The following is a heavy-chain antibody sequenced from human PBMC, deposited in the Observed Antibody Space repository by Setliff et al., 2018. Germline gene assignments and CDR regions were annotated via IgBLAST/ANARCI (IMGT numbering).Heavy chain of an antibody. CDR3: ARSTYYSTWHYFDH. J-gene: IGHJ4*02. CDR2: IYHSGST. V-gene: IGHV4-38-2*02. D-gene: IGHD3-16*01. CDR1: GYSISSGYY. Sequence: SETLSLTCTVSGYSISSGYYWGWIRQPPGKGLEWIGSIYHSGSTYYNPSLKSRVTISVDTSKNQFSLKLSSVTAADTAVYYCARSTYYSTWHYFDHWGQGTLVTVSS.